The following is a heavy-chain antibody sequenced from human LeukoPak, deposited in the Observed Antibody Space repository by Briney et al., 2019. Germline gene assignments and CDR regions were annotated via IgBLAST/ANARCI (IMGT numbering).Heavy chain of an antibody. V-gene: IGHV3-33*01. CDR3: ARDRGDGLNVIHPILDS. Sequence: PGGSLRLSCAASGFSFSNSGMHWVRQAPGKGREWVAVMWFDGSNKYYVDSVKGRFTISRDNSKNTLYLQMNSLRAEDTALYYCARDRGDGLNVIHPILDSWGQGTLVTVSS. CDR2: MWFDGSNK. J-gene: IGHJ4*02. CDR1: GFSFSNSG. D-gene: IGHD5-24*01.